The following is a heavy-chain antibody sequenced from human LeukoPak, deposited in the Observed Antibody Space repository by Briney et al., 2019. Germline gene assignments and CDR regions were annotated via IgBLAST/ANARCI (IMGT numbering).Heavy chain of an antibody. CDR3: ARIFSSGYYYVDY. CDR1: GYTFTSYY. J-gene: IGHJ4*02. D-gene: IGHD3-22*01. CDR2: INPSGGST. Sequence: GASVKVSCKASGYTFTSYYMHWVRQAPGQGLEWMGIINPSGGSTSYAQKFQGRVTKTRDTSTSTAYMELRSLRSDDTAVYYCARIFSSGYYYVDYWGQGTLVTVSS. V-gene: IGHV1-46*01.